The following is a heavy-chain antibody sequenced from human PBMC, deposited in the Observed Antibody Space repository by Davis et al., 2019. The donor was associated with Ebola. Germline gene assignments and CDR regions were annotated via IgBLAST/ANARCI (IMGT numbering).Heavy chain of an antibody. D-gene: IGHD3-3*01. CDR2: INHSGST. CDR3: ARSRFLEWLPYYY. V-gene: IGHV4-34*01. CDR1: GGSFSGYY. J-gene: IGHJ4*02. Sequence: SETLSLTCAVSGGSFSGYYLSWIRQPPGKGLEWTGEINHSGSTNYNPSLKSRVTISVDTSKNQFSLKLSSVTAADTAVYYCARSRFLEWLPYYYWDQGTLVTVSS.